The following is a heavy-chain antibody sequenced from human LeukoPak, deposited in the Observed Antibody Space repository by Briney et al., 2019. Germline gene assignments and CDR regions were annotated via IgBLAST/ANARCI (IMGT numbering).Heavy chain of an antibody. CDR3: ARDLDY. V-gene: IGHV1-69*13. CDR2: IIPIFGTA. CDR1: GYTFTSYG. Sequence: AASVKVSCKTSGYTFTSYGISWVRQAPGQGLEWMGGIIPIFGTANYAQKFQGRVTITADESTSTAYMELSSLRSEDTAVYYCARDLDYWGQGTLVTVSS. J-gene: IGHJ4*02.